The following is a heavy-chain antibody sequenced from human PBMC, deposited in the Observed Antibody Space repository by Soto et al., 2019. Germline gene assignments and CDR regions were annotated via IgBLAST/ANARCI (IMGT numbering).Heavy chain of an antibody. V-gene: IGHV3-23*01. CDR1: GVIFENFG. CDR2: ISGSGFKE. CDR3: AKNQGVELVPLATVDWFDP. J-gene: IGHJ5*02. Sequence: GGSLRLSCAACGVIFENFGMSWVRQAPGKGLEWISSISGSGFKEYYADSVKGRFTISRDNSKSTVYLELNNLSAEDTAVYHCAKNQGVELVPLATVDWFDPWGQGSAVTVSP. D-gene: IGHD1-26*01.